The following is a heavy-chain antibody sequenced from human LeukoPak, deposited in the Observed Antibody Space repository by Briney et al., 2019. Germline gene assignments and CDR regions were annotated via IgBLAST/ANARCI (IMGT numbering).Heavy chain of an antibody. CDR1: GFTFSSYG. CDR2: IWYDGSNK. CDR3: ARRSPNYYFDY. Sequence: HPGRSLRLSCAASGFTFSSYGMHWVRQAPGKGLEWVAVIWYDGSNKYYADSVKGRFTISRDNSKNTLYLQMNSLRAEDTAVYYCARRSPNYYFDYWGQGTPVTVSS. V-gene: IGHV3-33*01. J-gene: IGHJ4*02.